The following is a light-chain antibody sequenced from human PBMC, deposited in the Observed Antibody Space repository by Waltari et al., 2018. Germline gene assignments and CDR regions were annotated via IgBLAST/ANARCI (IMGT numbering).Light chain of an antibody. CDR1: SSYVGGYTY. V-gene: IGLV2-14*01. Sequence: QYALTQPASASRSPGQSITISCTGTSSYVGGYTYVPSYQQHPGKAPKLMFYDVSKRPSGVSNRFAGSKSGNTASLTISGLQAEDEADYYCSSYTSSSTFEVFGTGTKVTVL. CDR3: SSYTSSSTFEV. CDR2: DVS. J-gene: IGLJ1*01.